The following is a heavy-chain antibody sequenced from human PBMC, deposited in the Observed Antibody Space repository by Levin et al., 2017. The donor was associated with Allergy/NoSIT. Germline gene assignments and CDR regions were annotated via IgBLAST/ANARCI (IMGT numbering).Heavy chain of an antibody. Sequence: GGSLRLSCAASGFTVSSNYMSWVRQAPGKGLEWVSVIYSGGTTYYADSVKGRFTISRDNAKNSLYLQMDSLRAEDTAVYYCASGYNYGYLHYGLDVWGLGTTVTVSS. CDR1: GFTVSSNY. J-gene: IGHJ6*02. D-gene: IGHD5-18*01. CDR2: IYSGGTT. V-gene: IGHV3-66*01. CDR3: ASGYNYGYLHYGLDV.